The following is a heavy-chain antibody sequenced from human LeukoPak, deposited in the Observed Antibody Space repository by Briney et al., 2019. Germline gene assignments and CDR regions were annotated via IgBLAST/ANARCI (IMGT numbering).Heavy chain of an antibody. Sequence: SVKVSCKASGGTFSNYAISWVRQAPGQGLEWMGGIIPIFDTANYAQKFQGRVTITADESTSTAYMELSSLRSEDTVVYYCARDQGTGGGYYYYGMDVWGKGTTVTVSS. CDR3: ARDQGTGGGYYYYGMDV. D-gene: IGHD1-14*01. V-gene: IGHV1-69*13. J-gene: IGHJ6*04. CDR2: IIPIFDTA. CDR1: GGTFSNYA.